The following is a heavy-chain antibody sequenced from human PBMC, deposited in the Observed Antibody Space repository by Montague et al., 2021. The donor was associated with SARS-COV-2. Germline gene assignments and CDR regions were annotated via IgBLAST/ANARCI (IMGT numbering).Heavy chain of an antibody. J-gene: IGHJ4*02. V-gene: IGHV4-28*01. Sequence: SETLSLTCAVSGDSITGSHWWCWVRQPPGKGLEWIAYINYAGTTFYNPSLKSRVTMSVDTSKNQFSLKLSSVTTVDTAVYFCARSGRAWTLHYWGQGTLVTVSS. CDR3: ARSGRAWTLHY. CDR2: INYAGTT. CDR1: GDSITGSHW. D-gene: IGHD1-1*01.